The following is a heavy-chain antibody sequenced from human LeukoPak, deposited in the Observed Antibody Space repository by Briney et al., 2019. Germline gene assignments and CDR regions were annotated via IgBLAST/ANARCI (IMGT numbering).Heavy chain of an antibody. Sequence: PSETLSLTCAVYGGSFSGYYWSWIRQPPGKGLEWIGEINHSGSTNYNPSLKSRVTISVDTSKNQFSLKLSSVTAADTAVYYCVRGGWRIIETGGDSWGQGTLVTVSS. V-gene: IGHV4-34*01. CDR2: INHSGST. CDR3: VRGGWRIIETGGDS. J-gene: IGHJ4*02. CDR1: GGSFSGYY. D-gene: IGHD2-15*01.